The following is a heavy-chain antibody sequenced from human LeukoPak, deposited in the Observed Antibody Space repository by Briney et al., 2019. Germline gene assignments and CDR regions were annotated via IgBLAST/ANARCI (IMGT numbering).Heavy chain of an antibody. D-gene: IGHD6-13*01. J-gene: IGHJ4*02. V-gene: IGHV1-46*01. Sequence: ASVKVSCKASGYTFTSYYMHWVRQAPGQGLEWTGIINPSGGSTSYAQKFQGRVTMTRDTSTSTVYMELSSLRSEDTAVYYCAREGIAAAGFSSWGQGTLVTVSS. CDR2: INPSGGST. CDR1: GYTFTSYY. CDR3: AREGIAAAGFSS.